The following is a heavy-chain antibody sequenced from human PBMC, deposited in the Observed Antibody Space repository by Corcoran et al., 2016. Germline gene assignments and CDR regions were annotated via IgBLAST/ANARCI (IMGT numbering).Heavy chain of an antibody. V-gene: IGHV3-73*02. CDR2: IRSKANSYAT. CDR3: TRSLTVTTGYYYYGRDV. Sequence: EVQLVESGGGLVQPGGSLKLSCAASGFTFSVSAMHWVRQASGKGLEWVGRIRSKANSYATASAASVKGRFTISRDDSKNTAYLQMNSLKTEDTAVYYCTRSLTVTTGYYYYGRDVWGQGTTVTVSS. CDR1: GFTFSVSA. J-gene: IGHJ6*02. D-gene: IGHD4-17*01.